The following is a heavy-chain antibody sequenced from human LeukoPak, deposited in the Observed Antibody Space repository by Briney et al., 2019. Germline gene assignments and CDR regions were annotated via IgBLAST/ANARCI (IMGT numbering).Heavy chain of an antibody. Sequence: SETLSLTCAVYGGSFSGYYWSWIRQPPGKGLEWIGEINHSGSTNYNPSLKSRVTTSVGTSKNQFSLKLSSVTAADTAVYYCARAMGYCSGGSCYWPFDYWGQGTLVTVSS. J-gene: IGHJ4*02. CDR1: GGSFSGYY. CDR2: INHSGST. V-gene: IGHV4-34*01. D-gene: IGHD2-15*01. CDR3: ARAMGYCSGGSCYWPFDY.